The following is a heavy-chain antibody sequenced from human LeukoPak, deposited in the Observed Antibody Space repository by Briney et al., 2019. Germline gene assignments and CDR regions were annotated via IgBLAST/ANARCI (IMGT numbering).Heavy chain of an antibody. V-gene: IGHV4-59*08. CDR3: ARRAPYSYEWSTLDY. Sequence: PSETLSLTCTVSGGPISSYYWSWIRQPPGKGLEGIGYIYYSGRTNYNPSLKSRVTISVDTSKNQFSLKLSSVTAADTAVYYCARRAPYSYEWSTLDYWGQGTLVTVSS. D-gene: IGHD5-18*01. J-gene: IGHJ4*02. CDR2: IYYSGRT. CDR1: GGPISSYY.